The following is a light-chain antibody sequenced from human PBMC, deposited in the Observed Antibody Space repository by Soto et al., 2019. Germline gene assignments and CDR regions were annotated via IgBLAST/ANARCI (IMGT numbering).Light chain of an antibody. J-gene: IGKJ1*01. Sequence: DIQMTQSPSTLSASVGDRVTITCRASQSISRWLAWYQQKPGKAPKALIYDASTLRSGVPSRFSGGGSGTEFTLTISRLDPEDFAVYYCQQYSSSASFGQGTKVDIK. CDR3: QQYSSSAS. V-gene: IGKV1-5*01. CDR1: QSISRW. CDR2: DAS.